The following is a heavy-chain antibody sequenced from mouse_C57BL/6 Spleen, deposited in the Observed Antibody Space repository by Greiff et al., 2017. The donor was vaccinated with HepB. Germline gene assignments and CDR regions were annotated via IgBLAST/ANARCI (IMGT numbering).Heavy chain of an antibody. CDR3: ARDYGSSFYFDY. Sequence: QVQLQQSGAELARPGASVKLSCKASGYTFTSYGISWVKQSTGQGLEWIGEIYPRSGNTYYNEKFKGKATLTADKSSSTAYMELRSLTSEDSAVYFCARDYGSSFYFDYWGQGTTLTVSS. J-gene: IGHJ2*01. D-gene: IGHD1-1*01. V-gene: IGHV1-81*01. CDR2: IYPRSGNT. CDR1: GYTFTSYG.